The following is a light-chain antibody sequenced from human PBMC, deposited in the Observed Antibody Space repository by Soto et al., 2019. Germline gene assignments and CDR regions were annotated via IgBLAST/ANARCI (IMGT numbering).Light chain of an antibody. V-gene: IGLV2-11*01. CDR2: DVS. Sequence: QSALTQPRSVSGSPGQSVTISCTGTSSDVGGYNYVSWYQQHPGKAPKLMIYDVSKRPSGVPDRFSGSKSGNTASLTVSALQAEDEADYYCCSYAGSYTLVFGGGTKVTVL. J-gene: IGLJ2*01. CDR1: SSDVGGYNY. CDR3: CSYAGSYTLV.